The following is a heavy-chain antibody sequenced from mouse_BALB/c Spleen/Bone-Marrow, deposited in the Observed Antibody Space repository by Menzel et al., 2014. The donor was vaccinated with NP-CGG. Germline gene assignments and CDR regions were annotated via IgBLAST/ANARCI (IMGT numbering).Heavy chain of an antibody. V-gene: IGHV5-6-3*01. CDR2: INNNGGST. CDR3: ARVYGWYFDV. D-gene: IGHD1-1*01. Sequence: EVKVVESGGGLVQPGGSLKLSCVASGFTFSSYGMSWVRQTPDKRLELVATINNNGGSTYYPDSVKGQFTISRDNAKNTLYLQMSSLKSEDTAMYYYARVYGWYFDVWGAGTTVTVSS. J-gene: IGHJ1*01. CDR1: GFTFSSYG.